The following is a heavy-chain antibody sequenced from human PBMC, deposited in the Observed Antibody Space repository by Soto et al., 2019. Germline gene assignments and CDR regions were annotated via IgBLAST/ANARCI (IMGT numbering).Heavy chain of an antibody. CDR1: GYTFTSYD. V-gene: IGHV1-2*04. CDR2: INPNSGGT. J-gene: IGHJ4*02. Sequence: ASVKVSCKASGYTFTSYDINWVRQATGQGLEWMGWINPNSGGTNYAQKFQGWVTMTRDTSISTAYMELSRLRSDDTAVYYCARDLDGVPDYWGQGTLVTVSS. D-gene: IGHD4-17*01. CDR3: ARDLDGVPDY.